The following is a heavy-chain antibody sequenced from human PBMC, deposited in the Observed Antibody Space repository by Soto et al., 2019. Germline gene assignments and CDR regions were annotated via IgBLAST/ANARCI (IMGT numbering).Heavy chain of an antibody. CDR1: GGSISSSSYY. J-gene: IGHJ3*02. D-gene: IGHD2-15*01. CDR2: IYYSGST. CDR3: ARHGYCSGGSCYTPVDAFDI. V-gene: IGHV4-39*01. Sequence: SETLSLTCTVSGGSISSSSYYWGWIRQPPGKGLEWIGSIYYSGSTYYNPSLKSRVTISVDTSKNQFSLKLSSVTAADTAVYYCARHGYCSGGSCYTPVDAFDIWGQGTMVTVPS.